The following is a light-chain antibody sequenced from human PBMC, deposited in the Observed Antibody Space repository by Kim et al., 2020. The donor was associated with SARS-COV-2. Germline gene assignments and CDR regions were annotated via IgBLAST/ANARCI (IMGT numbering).Light chain of an antibody. CDR3: QKYGTSPET. V-gene: IGKV3-20*01. CDR1: QSVSSNF. CDR2: SAS. J-gene: IGKJ1*01. Sequence: ENDLTQSPSTLSLSSGERVTISCRASQSVSSNFLAWYQQKAGQAPMLLIYSASSRSSGIPDRFSGSGSGTDFTLTISTLQPEDFAVYYCQKYGTSPETFGQGTKVDIK.